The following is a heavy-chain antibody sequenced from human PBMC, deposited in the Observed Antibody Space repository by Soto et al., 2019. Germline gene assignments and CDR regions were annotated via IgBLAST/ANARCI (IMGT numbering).Heavy chain of an antibody. J-gene: IGHJ6*02. D-gene: IGHD6-13*01. CDR1: GCSMSGYY. CDR2: VHDSWGA. Sequence: SETLSLTCTVSGCSMSGYYWRWIRLPPGKPMEWIGYVHDSWGAAYNPSLKSRVTISVDTSKNQFSLKLSSVTAADTAVYYCARDNTIAVAGGLYCYGMDVCGQGTTVIGSS. CDR3: ARDNTIAVAGGLYCYGMDV. V-gene: IGHV4-59*01.